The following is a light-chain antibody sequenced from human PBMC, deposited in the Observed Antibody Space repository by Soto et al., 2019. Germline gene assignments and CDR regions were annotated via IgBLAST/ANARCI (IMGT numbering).Light chain of an antibody. CDR2: DAS. CDR3: QQLNSYPLT. V-gene: IGKV1-9*01. Sequence: DIQLTQSPSFLSASVGDRVTVTCRASQGISSYLAWYQQKPGKAPKLLIYDASTLQSGAPSRFSGSGSGTEFTLTISSLQTEDFANYYCQQLNSYPLTFGGGTKVEIK. J-gene: IGKJ4*01. CDR1: QGISSY.